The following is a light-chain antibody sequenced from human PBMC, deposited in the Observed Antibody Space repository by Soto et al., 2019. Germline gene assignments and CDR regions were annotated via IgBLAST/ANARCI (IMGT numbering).Light chain of an antibody. CDR2: AS. Sequence: EIVLTQSPGTLSLSPGERATLSCRASQSVSDSYLAWYQQKPGQAPRLLIYASSRATGIPDRFSGSGSGTDFTLTISRLEPEDVAVYYCQHYGTSGLFGPGTKVDIK. CDR3: QHYGTSGL. V-gene: IGKV3-20*01. J-gene: IGKJ3*01. CDR1: QSVSDSY.